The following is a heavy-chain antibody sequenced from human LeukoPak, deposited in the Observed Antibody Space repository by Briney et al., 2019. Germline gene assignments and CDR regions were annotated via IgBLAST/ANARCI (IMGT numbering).Heavy chain of an antibody. V-gene: IGHV1-18*01. Sequence: ASVKVSCKTSGYTFTDFGISWVRQAPGQGLEWMGWISAYNGNINYAQKFQGRVTMTTDTFTSTAYMELRSPRSDDTAVFYCVRDLGADTSMIFFDYWGQGTLVTVSS. J-gene: IGHJ4*02. CDR1: GYTFTDFG. CDR2: ISAYNGNI. CDR3: VRDLGADTSMIFFDY. D-gene: IGHD3/OR15-3a*01.